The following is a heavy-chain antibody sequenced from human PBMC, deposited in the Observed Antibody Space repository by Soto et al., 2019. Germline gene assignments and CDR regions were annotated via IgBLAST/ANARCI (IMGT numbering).Heavy chain of an antibody. D-gene: IGHD3-22*01. CDR3: ARDPNDSSAYYHHYYYGMDV. CDR1: GYTFTSYG. CDR2: INAGNGNT. J-gene: IGHJ6*02. V-gene: IGHV1-3*01. Sequence: QIQLMQSGAEVKKPGASVKVSCKASGYTFTSYGIHWVRQAPGQRLEWTGWINAGNGNTKYSEKFQGRVTITRDTSASTSYLELSSLRSEDTAVYYCARDPNDSSAYYHHYYYGMDVWGQGNTVTASS.